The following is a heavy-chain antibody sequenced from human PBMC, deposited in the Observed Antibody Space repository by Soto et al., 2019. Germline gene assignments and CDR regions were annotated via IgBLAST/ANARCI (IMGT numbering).Heavy chain of an antibody. CDR3: AKDYYYGSGSSLAFDS. J-gene: IGHJ3*02. D-gene: IGHD3-10*01. Sequence: GGSLRLSCAASGFTFSSYAMSWVRQAPGKGLEWVSAISGSGGSTYYADSVKGRFTISRDNSKNTLYLQMNSLRAEDTAVYYCAKDYYYGSGSSLAFDSWGQGTMVTVSS. CDR1: GFTFSSYA. CDR2: ISGSGGST. V-gene: IGHV3-23*01.